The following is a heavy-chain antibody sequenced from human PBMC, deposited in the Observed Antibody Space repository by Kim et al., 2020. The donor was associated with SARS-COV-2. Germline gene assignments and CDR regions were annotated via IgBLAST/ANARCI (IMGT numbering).Heavy chain of an antibody. J-gene: IGHJ3*02. V-gene: IGHV3-11*05. Sequence: GGSLRLSCAASGFTFSDYYMSWIRQAPGKGLEWVSYISSSSSYTKYADSVKGRFTISRDNAKNSLYVQMNSLRAEDTAVYYCARERLITIFGVVINDAFDIGGEGTMDTVSA. CDR1: GFTFSDYY. CDR3: ARERLITIFGVVINDAFDI. D-gene: IGHD3-3*01. CDR2: ISSSSSYT.